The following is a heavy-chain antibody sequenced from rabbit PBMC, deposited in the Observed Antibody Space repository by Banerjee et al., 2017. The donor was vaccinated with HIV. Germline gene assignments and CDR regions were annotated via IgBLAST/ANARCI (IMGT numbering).Heavy chain of an antibody. J-gene: IGHJ4*01. CDR2: IYTGSGAT. Sequence: QEQLEESGGDLVKPEGSLTLTCTASGFSFSNGYVMCWVRQAPGKGLEWIGCIYTGSGATYYASWVNGRFTISRSTSLDTVDLKMTSLTAADTATYFCARFIASFAGYGYANLWGPGTLVTVS. V-gene: IGHV1S43*01. D-gene: IGHD6-1*01. CDR1: GFSFSNGYV. CDR3: ARFIASFAGYGYANL.